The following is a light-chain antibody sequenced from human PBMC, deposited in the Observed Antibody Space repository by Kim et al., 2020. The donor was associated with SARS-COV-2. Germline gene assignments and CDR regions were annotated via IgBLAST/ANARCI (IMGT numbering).Light chain of an antibody. CDR1: QSISSTF. CDR2: AAS. CDR3: QQFSTSPPAYT. J-gene: IGKJ2*01. V-gene: IGKV3-20*01. Sequence: PGAWATPACTAGQSISSTFVAWYQQKRGQAPRLLIFAASSRAAGTPDRFSGSGSGTDFTLTISRVEPDDFAVYYCQQFSTSPPAYTFGQGTKLEI.